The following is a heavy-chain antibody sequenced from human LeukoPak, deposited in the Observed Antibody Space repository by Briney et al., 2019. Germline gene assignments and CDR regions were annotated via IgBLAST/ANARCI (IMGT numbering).Heavy chain of an antibody. J-gene: IGHJ3*02. Sequence: GASVKVSCKASGYTFIAYGISWVRQAPGQGLEWMGWISAYSGNANYAQKVQGRVTVTTDTSTSTAYMELTSLTSDDTAVYYCARSLLTWYSSGWYPGTFDIWGQGTMVTVSS. CDR1: GYTFIAYG. V-gene: IGHV1-18*01. D-gene: IGHD6-19*01. CDR3: ARSLLTWYSSGWYPGTFDI. CDR2: ISAYSGNA.